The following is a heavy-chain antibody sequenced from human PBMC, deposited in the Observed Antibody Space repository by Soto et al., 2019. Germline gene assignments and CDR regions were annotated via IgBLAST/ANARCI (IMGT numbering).Heavy chain of an antibody. D-gene: IGHD3-16*01. CDR3: ALYSLSSYGMDV. Sequence: SVKVSCKASGGTFSSYAISWVRQAPGQGLELMGGIIPIFGTANYAQKFQGRVTITADESTSTAYMELSSLRSEDTAVYYCALYSLSSYGMDVWGQGTTVTVSS. J-gene: IGHJ6*02. CDR1: GGTFSSYA. CDR2: IIPIFGTA. V-gene: IGHV1-69*13.